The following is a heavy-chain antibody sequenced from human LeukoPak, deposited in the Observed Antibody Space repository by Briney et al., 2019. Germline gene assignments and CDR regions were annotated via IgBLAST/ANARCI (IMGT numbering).Heavy chain of an antibody. Sequence: SETLSLTCTVSGGSISSSSYYWGWIRQPPVKGLEWIGSIYYSGSTYYNPSLKSRVTISVDTSKNQFSLKLSSVTAADTAVYYCASRYCSSTSCPFDYWGQGTLVTVSS. J-gene: IGHJ4*02. CDR2: IYYSGST. D-gene: IGHD2-2*01. V-gene: IGHV4-39*01. CDR3: ASRYCSSTSCPFDY. CDR1: GGSISSSSYY.